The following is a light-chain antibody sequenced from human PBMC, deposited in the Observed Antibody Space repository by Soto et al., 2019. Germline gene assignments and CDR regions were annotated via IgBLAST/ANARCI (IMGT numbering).Light chain of an antibody. J-gene: IGLJ2*01. Sequence: QSVLTQPPSVSGAPGQRVTISCTGNSSNIGAGFDVHWYQQLPGTAPKLLIYDNSNRPSGVPDRFSGSKSGTSASLAITGLQAEDGTDYYCQSYDIRLSAVVFGGGTKVTVL. V-gene: IGLV1-40*01. CDR2: DNS. CDR1: SSNIGAGFD. CDR3: QSYDIRLSAVV.